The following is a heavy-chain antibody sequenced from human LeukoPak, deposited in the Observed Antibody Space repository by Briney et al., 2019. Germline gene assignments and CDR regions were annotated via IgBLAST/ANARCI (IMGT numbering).Heavy chain of an antibody. CDR2: ISSSSSYI. V-gene: IGHV3-21*01. CDR3: AREWGYCSGGSCYGDYYYYYMDV. Sequence: AGGSLRLSCAASGFTFSSYSMNWVRQAPGKGLEWVSSISSSSSYIYYADSVKGRFTISRDNAKNSLYLQMNSLRAEDTAVYYCAREWGYCSGGSCYGDYYYYYMDVWGKGTTVTISS. D-gene: IGHD2-15*01. J-gene: IGHJ6*03. CDR1: GFTFSSYS.